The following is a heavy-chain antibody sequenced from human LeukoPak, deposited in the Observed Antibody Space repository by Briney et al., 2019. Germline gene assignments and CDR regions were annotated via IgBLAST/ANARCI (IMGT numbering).Heavy chain of an antibody. D-gene: IGHD6-6*01. CDR3: ARTFSTSDLLRFDP. J-gene: IGHJ5*02. CDR2: INHSGST. Sequence: PSETLSLTCAVYGGSFSGYYWSWIRQPPGKGLEWIGEINHSGSTNYNPSLRSRVTISVDTSKNQFSLKLSSVTAADTAVYYCARTFSTSDLLRFDPWGQGTLVTVSS. V-gene: IGHV4-34*01. CDR1: GGSFSGYY.